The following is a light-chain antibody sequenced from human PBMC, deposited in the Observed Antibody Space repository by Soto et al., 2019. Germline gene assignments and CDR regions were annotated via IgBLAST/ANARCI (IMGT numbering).Light chain of an antibody. CDR3: SSYTTSSTLYVV. V-gene: IGLV2-14*01. Sequence: QSALTQPASVSGSPGQSITISCTGTSSEVAGYNYVSWYQQHPGKAPKLMIYDVSSRPSGVSNRFSGSKSGTTASLTISGLQAEDEADYYCSSYTTSSTLYVVFGGGTKLTVL. J-gene: IGLJ2*01. CDR1: SSEVAGYNY. CDR2: DVS.